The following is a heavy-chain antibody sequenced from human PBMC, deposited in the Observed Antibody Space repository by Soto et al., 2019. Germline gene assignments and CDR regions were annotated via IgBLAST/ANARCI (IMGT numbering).Heavy chain of an antibody. CDR1: GGSISSGGYY. CDR3: ARGPQYDYVWGSYHDY. CDR2: IYYSGST. Sequence: PSETLSLTCTVSGGSISSGGYYWSWIRQHPGKGLEWIGYIYYSGSTYYNPSLKSRVTISVDTSKNQFSLKLSSVTAADTAVYYCARGPQYDYVWGSYHDYWGQGTLVTVSS. D-gene: IGHD3-16*01. J-gene: IGHJ4*02. V-gene: IGHV4-31*03.